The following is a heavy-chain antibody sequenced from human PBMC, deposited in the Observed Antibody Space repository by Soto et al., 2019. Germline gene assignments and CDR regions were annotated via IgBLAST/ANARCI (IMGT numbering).Heavy chain of an antibody. V-gene: IGHV3-11*01. CDR2: ISSSGSTI. CDR3: ARDSNIVVVPAAHWFDP. D-gene: IGHD2-2*01. CDR1: GFTFSDYY. J-gene: IGHJ5*02. Sequence: QVQLVESGGGLVKPGGSLRLSCAASGFTFSDYYMSWIRQAPGKGLEWVSYISSSGSTIYYADSVKGRFTISRDNAKNSLYLQMNSRRAEDTAVYYCARDSNIVVVPAAHWFDPWGQGTLVTVSS.